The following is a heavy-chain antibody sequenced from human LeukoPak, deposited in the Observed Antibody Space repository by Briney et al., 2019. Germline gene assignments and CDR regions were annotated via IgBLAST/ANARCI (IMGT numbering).Heavy chain of an antibody. J-gene: IGHJ4*02. D-gene: IGHD3-3*01. CDR3: ASTSYDFWSGYSPLGY. CDR2: IYYSGST. V-gene: IGHV4-39*07. Sequence: SETLSLTCTVSGGSISSSSYYWGWLRLPPGEGLEWIGSIYYSGSTNYNPSLKSRVTISVDTSKNQFSLKLSSVTAADTAVYYCASTSYDFWSGYSPLGYWGQGTLVTVSS. CDR1: GGSISSSSYY.